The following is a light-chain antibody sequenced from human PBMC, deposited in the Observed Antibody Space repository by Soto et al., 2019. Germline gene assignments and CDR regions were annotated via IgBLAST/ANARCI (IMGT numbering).Light chain of an antibody. CDR3: QQYGTSPIT. J-gene: IGKJ5*01. V-gene: IGKV3-20*01. CDR1: QSVSSSS. Sequence: EIVLTQSPGILSLSPGERATLSCRASQSVSSSSLAWYQQKPGQAPRLLIYDASSRATGIPDRFSGSGSGADFTLTISRLEPEDFAVYSCQQYGTSPITFGQGTRLEIK. CDR2: DAS.